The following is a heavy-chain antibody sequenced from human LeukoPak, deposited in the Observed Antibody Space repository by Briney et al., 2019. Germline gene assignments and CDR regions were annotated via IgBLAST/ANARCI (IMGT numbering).Heavy chain of an antibody. V-gene: IGHV6-1*01. J-gene: IGHJ6*02. Sequence: SQTLSLTCALSGDSVSSISVAWNWIRQSPSRGLEWLGRTYYRSKWYYEYAVSVKGRININPDPSKNQFSLQLNSVTPEDTAVYYCALARSEYHYGMDVWGQGITVTVSS. CDR3: ALARSEYHYGMDV. CDR1: GDSVSSISVA. CDR2: TYYRSKWYY.